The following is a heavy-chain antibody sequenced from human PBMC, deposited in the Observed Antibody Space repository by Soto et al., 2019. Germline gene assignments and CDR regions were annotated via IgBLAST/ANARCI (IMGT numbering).Heavy chain of an antibody. J-gene: IGHJ4*02. CDR3: ARAIARDGSSWYRGGYDS. CDR1: GYTFNAYY. CDR2: INPDTGGT. D-gene: IGHD6-13*01. Sequence: QVRLLQSGAEVKKSGASVKVSCKASGYTFNAYYIHWMRQAPGQGLEWMGWINPDTGGTDYAQKLQGWVTMTRDQSITTAYMELASLKIDDTAVYYCARAIARDGSSWYRGGYDSWGQGTLVTVS. V-gene: IGHV1-2*04.